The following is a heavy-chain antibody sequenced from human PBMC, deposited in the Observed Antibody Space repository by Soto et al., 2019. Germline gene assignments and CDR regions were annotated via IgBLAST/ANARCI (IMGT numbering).Heavy chain of an antibody. CDR2: ISWNSGSI. V-gene: IGHV3-9*01. CDR3: AKDISGSPAHYGMDV. D-gene: IGHD1-26*01. CDR1: GFTFDDYA. J-gene: IGHJ6*02. Sequence: PGGSLRLSCAASGFTFDDYAMHWVRQAPGKGLEWVSGISWNSGSIGYADSVKGRFTISRDNAKNSLYLQMNSLRAEDTALYYCAKDISGSPAHYGMDVWGQGTTVTVS.